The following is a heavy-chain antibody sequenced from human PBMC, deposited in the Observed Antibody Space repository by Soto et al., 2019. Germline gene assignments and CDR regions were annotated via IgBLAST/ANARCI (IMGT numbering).Heavy chain of an antibody. Sequence: EVQLVQSGAEVRKPGATVTVSCKISGYKFTDYYIHWVQQAPGKGLEWMGLVDPEDGEPIFADKFQGRLSLTADTSSDTAYMKLNRLTSADTAVYYCARREVAGNFDYWGQGTLVIVSS. V-gene: IGHV1-69-2*01. J-gene: IGHJ4*02. CDR1: GYKFTDYY. CDR3: ARREVAGNFDY. D-gene: IGHD6-19*01. CDR2: VDPEDGEP.